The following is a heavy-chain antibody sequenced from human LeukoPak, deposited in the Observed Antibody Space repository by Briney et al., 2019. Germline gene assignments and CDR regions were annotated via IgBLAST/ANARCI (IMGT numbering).Heavy chain of an antibody. V-gene: IGHV3-48*01. CDR3: ARDISWEDFWSGPDAFDI. CDR1: GFTFSSYS. J-gene: IGHJ3*02. D-gene: IGHD3-3*01. Sequence: SGGSLRLSCAASGFTFSSYSMNWVRQAPGKGLEWVSYISSSSSTIYYADSVKGRFTISRDNAKNSLYLQMNSLRAEDTAVYYCARDISWEDFWSGPDAFDIWGQGTMVTVSS. CDR2: ISSSSSTI.